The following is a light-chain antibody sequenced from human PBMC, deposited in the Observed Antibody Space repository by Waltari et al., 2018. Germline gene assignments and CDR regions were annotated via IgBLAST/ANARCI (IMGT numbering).Light chain of an antibody. J-gene: IGKJ4*01. CDR1: QSLLSNNGKTY. Sequence: IVLTLTPLSLSVTPGQTASISCTSLQSLLSNNGKTYLDWYVQKPGQPPQLLISEVSHRFSGVPERFTGSGSGADFTLKISRVEAGDVGVYYCLQGLHLPLTFGGGTTVEI. CDR3: LQGLHLPLT. CDR2: EVS. V-gene: IGKV2-29*03.